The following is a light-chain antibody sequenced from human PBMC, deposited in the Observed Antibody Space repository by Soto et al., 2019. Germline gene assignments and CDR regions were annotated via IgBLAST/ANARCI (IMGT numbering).Light chain of an antibody. CDR2: DAY. Sequence: EIVLTQSPGTLSVSPGERATLSCRASQSVSSYLAWYQQKPGQAPRLLIYDAYNRATGIPPRFSGSGSGTDFTLTISSLEPEDSAVYYCQQRHMWPITFGQGTRLEIK. J-gene: IGKJ5*01. CDR3: QQRHMWPIT. CDR1: QSVSSY. V-gene: IGKV3-11*01.